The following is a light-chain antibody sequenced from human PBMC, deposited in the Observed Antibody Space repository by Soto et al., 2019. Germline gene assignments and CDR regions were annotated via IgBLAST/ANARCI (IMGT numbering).Light chain of an antibody. Sequence: EIVLTQSPGTLSLSPGERATLSCRASQSVSSSYLAWYQQKPGQAPRLLIYGASSRATGIPDRFSGSGSGTDFTLTISRLEPEDFAVYYGQQFGNSPYTFGQGTRLEIK. CDR1: QSVSSSY. CDR3: QQFGNSPYT. CDR2: GAS. V-gene: IGKV3-20*01. J-gene: IGKJ2*01.